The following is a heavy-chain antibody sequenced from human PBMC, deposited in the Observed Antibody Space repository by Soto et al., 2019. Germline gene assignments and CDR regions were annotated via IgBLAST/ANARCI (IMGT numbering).Heavy chain of an antibody. J-gene: IGHJ4*02. Sequence: PGGSLRLSCAASGFTFSKYAMSWVRQPPGKGLEWVSAISGSGVSTYYADSVKGRFTISRDNSKNMLYLQMNSVRAEDTAVYYCVKDYYDSSGYSYFDYWGQGTQVTVSS. CDR3: VKDYYDSSGYSYFDY. CDR1: GFTFSKYA. CDR2: ISGSGVST. V-gene: IGHV3-23*01. D-gene: IGHD3-22*01.